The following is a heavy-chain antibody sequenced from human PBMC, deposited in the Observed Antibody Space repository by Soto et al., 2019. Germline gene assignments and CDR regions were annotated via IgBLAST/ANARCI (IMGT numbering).Heavy chain of an antibody. V-gene: IGHV4-34*01. CDR2: INHSGST. Sequence: SETLSLTCAVYGGSFSGYYWSWIRQPPGKGLEWIGEINHSGSTNYNPSLKSRVTISVDTSKNQFSLKLSSVTAADTAVYYCARILNYDSSGYLNPWFDPWGQGTLVTVS. CDR3: ARILNYDSSGYLNPWFDP. D-gene: IGHD3-22*01. CDR1: GGSFSGYY. J-gene: IGHJ5*02.